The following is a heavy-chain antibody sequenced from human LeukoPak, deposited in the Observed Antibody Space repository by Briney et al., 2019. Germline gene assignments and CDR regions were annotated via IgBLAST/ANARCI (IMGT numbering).Heavy chain of an antibody. D-gene: IGHD5-18*01. CDR2: IYTSGST. CDR3: ARDKTRLTALYYYYYYMDV. CDR1: GGSISSYY. J-gene: IGHJ6*03. Sequence: KSSETLSLTCTVSGGSISSYYWSWIRQPAGKGLEWIGRIYTSGSTNYNPSLKSRVTMSVDTSKNQFSLKLSSVTAADTAVYYCARDKTRLTALYYYYYYMDVWGKGTTVTVSS. V-gene: IGHV4-4*07.